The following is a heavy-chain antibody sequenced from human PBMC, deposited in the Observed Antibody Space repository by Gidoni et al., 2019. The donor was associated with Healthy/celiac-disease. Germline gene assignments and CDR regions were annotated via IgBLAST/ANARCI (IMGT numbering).Heavy chain of an antibody. J-gene: IGHJ6*02. CDR1: GYPLTSYG. V-gene: IGHV1-18*01. CDR3: ARDLYRAPSGWQLVRYYYYYYGMDV. D-gene: IGHD6-13*01. Sequence: QVQLVQSGAEVKKPGASVKVSCMASGYPLTSYGISLVLHARGQGLEWMGWISANNGNTNYAQKLQGRVTMTTDTSTSTAYMELRSLRSDDTAVYYCARDLYRAPSGWQLVRYYYYYYGMDVWGQGTTVTVSS. CDR2: ISANNGNT.